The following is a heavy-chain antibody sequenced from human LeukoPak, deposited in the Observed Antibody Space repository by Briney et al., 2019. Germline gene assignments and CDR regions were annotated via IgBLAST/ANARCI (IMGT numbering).Heavy chain of an antibody. J-gene: IGHJ4*02. CDR2: ISSSSSYI. CDR3: ARAYSSGWYDY. Sequence: GGSLRLSCAASGFTFSTYAMTWVRQAPGKGLEWVSSISSSSSYIYYADSVKGRFTISRDNAKNSLYLQMNSLRAEDTAVYYCARAYSSGWYDYWGQGTLVTVSS. CDR1: GFTFSTYA. V-gene: IGHV3-21*01. D-gene: IGHD6-19*01.